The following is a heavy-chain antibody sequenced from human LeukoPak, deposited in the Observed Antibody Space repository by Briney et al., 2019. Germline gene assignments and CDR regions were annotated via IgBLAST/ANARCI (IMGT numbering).Heavy chain of an antibody. D-gene: IGHD2-2*01. CDR1: GGSFSGYY. CDR3: ARAGNCSSTSCYDGEYYFDY. J-gene: IGHJ4*02. V-gene: IGHV4-34*01. CDR2: INHSGST. Sequence: PSETLSLTCAVYGGSFSGYYWSWIRQPPGKGLEWIGEINHSGSTNYNPSLKSRVTMSVDTSKNQFSLKLSSVTAADTAVYYCARAGNCSSTSCYDGEYYFDYWGQGTLVTVSS.